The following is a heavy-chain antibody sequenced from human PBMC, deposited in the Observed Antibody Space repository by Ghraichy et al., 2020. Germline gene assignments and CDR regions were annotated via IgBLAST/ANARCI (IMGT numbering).Heavy chain of an antibody. Sequence: GSLRLSCAASGFSFSNYIMNWVRQAPGKGLEWVSHISSSSRTISYADSVKGRFTVSRDNGKNSLFLQMNSLRDEDTAVYYCARASRVVRFYYYDALDVWGQGTTVTVSS. D-gene: IGHD4-23*01. J-gene: IGHJ6*02. V-gene: IGHV3-48*02. CDR2: ISSSSRTI. CDR3: ARASRVVRFYYYDALDV. CDR1: GFSFSNYI.